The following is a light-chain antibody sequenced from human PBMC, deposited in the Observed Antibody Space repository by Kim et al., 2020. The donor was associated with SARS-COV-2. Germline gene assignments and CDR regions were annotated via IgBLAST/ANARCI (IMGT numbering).Light chain of an antibody. CDR1: SSDVGNYNL. J-gene: IGLJ7*01. V-gene: IGLV2-23*02. CDR2: EVT. Sequence: PGPSITIACPGTSSDVGNYNLGSWYQQHPCKAPTLIIYEVTKRPSGVSNLFSGSKAGNTASLTISGLQAEDEADYYCCSYAGSRNVFGGGTQLTVL. CDR3: CSYAGSRNV.